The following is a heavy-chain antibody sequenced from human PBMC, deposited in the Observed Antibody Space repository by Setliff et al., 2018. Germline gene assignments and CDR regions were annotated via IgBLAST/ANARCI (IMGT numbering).Heavy chain of an antibody. CDR2: VYTNGGS. CDR3: ARANKKLDYYYYSYMDV. D-gene: IGHD1-1*01. CDR1: GGSISSGSYY. Sequence: SKTLSLTCTVSGGSISSGSYYWSWIRHPAGKGLEWSGRVYTNGGSDYSPFLKSRVSISLDTSKNQFSLKLISVTAADTAVYYCARANKKLDYYYYSYMDVWGKGTTVTVSS. J-gene: IGHJ6*03. V-gene: IGHV4-61*02.